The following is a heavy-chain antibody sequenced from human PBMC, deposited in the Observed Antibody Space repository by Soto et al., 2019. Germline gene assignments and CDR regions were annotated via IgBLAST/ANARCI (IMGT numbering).Heavy chain of an antibody. CDR3: ARDGYCSSTSCYAAWFDP. J-gene: IGHJ5*02. V-gene: IGHV1-18*01. CDR1: GYTFTSYG. D-gene: IGHD2-2*03. Sequence: ASVKVSCKASGYTFTSYGISWVRQAPGQGPEWMGWISAYNGNTNYAQKLQGRVTMTTDTSTSTAYMELRSLRSDDTAVYYCARDGYCSSTSCYAAWFDPWGQGTLVTVSS. CDR2: ISAYNGNT.